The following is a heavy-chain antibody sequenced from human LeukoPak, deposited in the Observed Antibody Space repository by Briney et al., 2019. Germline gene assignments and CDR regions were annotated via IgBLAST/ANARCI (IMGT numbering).Heavy chain of an antibody. CDR3: ARVAGTTPRYGMDG. V-gene: IGHV4-34*01. CDR1: GGSFSGYY. D-gene: IGHD1-1*01. J-gene: IGHJ6*04. Sequence: PSETLSLTCAVYGGSFSGYYWSWIRQPPGKGLEWIGEINHSGSTNYNPSLTSRVTISVDTSKNQFSLKLSSVTAADTAVYYWARVAGTTPRYGMDGWGKGTTVTVSS. CDR2: INHSGST.